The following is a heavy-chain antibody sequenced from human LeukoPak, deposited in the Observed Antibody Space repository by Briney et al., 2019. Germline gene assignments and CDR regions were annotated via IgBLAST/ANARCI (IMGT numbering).Heavy chain of an antibody. CDR2: IYTSGST. Sequence: SETLSLTCTVSGGSISSGSYYWSWIRQPAGKGLEWIGRIYTSGSTNYNPSLKSRVTISVDTSKNQFSLKLSSVTAADTAVYYRARYGAVNFYFDYWGQGTLVTVSS. D-gene: IGHD4-17*01. V-gene: IGHV4-61*02. CDR3: ARYGAVNFYFDY. J-gene: IGHJ4*02. CDR1: GGSISSGSYY.